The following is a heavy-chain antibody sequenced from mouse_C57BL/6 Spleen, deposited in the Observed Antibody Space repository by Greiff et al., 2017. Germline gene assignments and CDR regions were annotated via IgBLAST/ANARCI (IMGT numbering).Heavy chain of an antibody. J-gene: IGHJ3*01. Sequence: QVQLMESGAELARPGASVKLSCTASGYTFTSYGISWVKQRTGQGLEWIGEIYPRSGNTYYNEKFKGKATLTADKSSSTAYMELRSLTSEDSAVYFCERDAGIAAYWGQGTLVTVSA. CDR1: GYTFTSYG. CDR3: ERDAGIAAY. D-gene: IGHD2-12*01. V-gene: IGHV1-81*01. CDR2: IYPRSGNT.